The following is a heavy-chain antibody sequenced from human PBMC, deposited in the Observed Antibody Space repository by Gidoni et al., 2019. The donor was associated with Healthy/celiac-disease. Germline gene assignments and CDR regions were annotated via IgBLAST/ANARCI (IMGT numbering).Heavy chain of an antibody. CDR3: ASPGYSSGWPFDY. Sequence: EVQLVESGGGLVQPGGSLRLSCAASGFTFSSYWMSWVRQAPGKGLEWVANIKQDGSEKYYVDSVKGRFTISRDNAKNSLYLQMNSLRAEDTAVYYCASPGYSSGWPFDYWGQGTLVTVSS. J-gene: IGHJ4*02. CDR2: IKQDGSEK. D-gene: IGHD6-19*01. CDR1: GFTFSSYW. V-gene: IGHV3-7*01.